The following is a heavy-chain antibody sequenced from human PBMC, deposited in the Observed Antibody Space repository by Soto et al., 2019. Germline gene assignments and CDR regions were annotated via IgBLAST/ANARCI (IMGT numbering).Heavy chain of an antibody. V-gene: IGHV3-9*01. CDR3: AKDLKSTAYYYYGMDV. Sequence: DVQLVESGGGLVQPGRSLRLSCAASGFTFDDYAMHWVRQAPGKGLEWVSGISWNSGSIGYADSVKGRFTISRDNAKNSLYLQMNSLRAEDTALYYCAKDLKSTAYYYYGMDVWGQGTTVTVSS. CDR2: ISWNSGSI. D-gene: IGHD5-18*01. J-gene: IGHJ6*02. CDR1: GFTFDDYA.